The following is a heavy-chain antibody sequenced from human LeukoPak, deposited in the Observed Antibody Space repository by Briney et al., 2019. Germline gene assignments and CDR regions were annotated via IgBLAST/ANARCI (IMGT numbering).Heavy chain of an antibody. D-gene: IGHD1-14*01. Sequence: SETLSLTCTVSGGSISSGGYYWSWIRQHPGKGLEWIGYIYYSGSTYYNPSLKSRVTISVDTSKNQFSLKLSSVTAADTAVYYCARRNRNYIDYWGQGTLVTVSS. J-gene: IGHJ4*02. CDR3: ARRNRNYIDY. CDR2: IYYSGST. V-gene: IGHV4-31*03. CDR1: GGSISSGGYY.